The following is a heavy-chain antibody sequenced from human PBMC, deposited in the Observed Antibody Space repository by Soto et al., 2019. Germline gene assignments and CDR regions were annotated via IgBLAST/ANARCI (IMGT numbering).Heavy chain of an antibody. CDR2: ISTYNGDT. V-gene: IGHV1-18*01. J-gene: IGHJ4*02. CDR1: GYTFTRSG. D-gene: IGHD4-17*01. Sequence: VKVSCKASGYTFTRSGISWVRQAPGQGLEWMGWISTYNGDTNYAQTFQGRVTMTRDTSTSTVYMELSSLRSEDTAVYYCARDFFATVTSLDYWGQGTLVTVSS. CDR3: ARDFFATVTSLDY.